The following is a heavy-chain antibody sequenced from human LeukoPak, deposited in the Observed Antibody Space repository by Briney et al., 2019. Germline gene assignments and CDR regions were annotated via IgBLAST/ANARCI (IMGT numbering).Heavy chain of an antibody. Sequence: SETLSLTCTVSGGSISSSSYYWGWIRQAPGKGPEWIGSIFYTGSTHYNPSLKSRVTISVDTSKNQFSLKLSSVTAADTAVYYCARVGEHYYDSSGYMLTWGQGTLVTVSS. CDR3: ARVGEHYYDSSGYMLT. CDR1: GGSISSSSYY. D-gene: IGHD3-22*01. J-gene: IGHJ4*02. V-gene: IGHV4-39*01. CDR2: IFYTGST.